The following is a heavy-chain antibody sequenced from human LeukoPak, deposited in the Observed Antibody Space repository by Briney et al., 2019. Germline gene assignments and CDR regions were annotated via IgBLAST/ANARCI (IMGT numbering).Heavy chain of an antibody. CDR2: IYSGGST. D-gene: IGHD2-15*01. V-gene: IGHV3-53*01. Sequence: GGSLRLSCEASGFTVSSNYMSWVRQAPGKGLEWVSVIYSGGSTYYADSVKGRFTISRDDSKNTLYLQMNNLRVEDTAVYYCARGGADSWVVAVAAAMRDWYFDLWGRGTLVTVSS. CDR3: ARGGADSWVVAVAAAMRDWYFDL. J-gene: IGHJ2*01. CDR1: GFTVSSNY.